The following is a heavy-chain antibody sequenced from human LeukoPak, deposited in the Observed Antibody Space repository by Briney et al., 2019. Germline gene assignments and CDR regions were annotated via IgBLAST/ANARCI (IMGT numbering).Heavy chain of an antibody. D-gene: IGHD6-13*01. V-gene: IGHV4-30-2*01. CDR1: GVALSSGGYY. J-gene: IGHJ5*02. Sequence: ASETLSLTCTVSGVALSSGGYYWTWIRQPPGKGLEWIGNIYHSGTPYYNPSLKSRVTLSVDRSKNQFSLKMTSVTAADTAVYYCARDNIPVAGTGLSWFDPWGQGTLVTVSS. CDR2: IYHSGTP. CDR3: ARDNIPVAGTGLSWFDP.